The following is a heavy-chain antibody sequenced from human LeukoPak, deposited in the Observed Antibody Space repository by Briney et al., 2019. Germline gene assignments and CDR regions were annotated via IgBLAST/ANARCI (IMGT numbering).Heavy chain of an antibody. D-gene: IGHD1-26*01. CDR1: GFTFSNAW. V-gene: IGHV3-15*01. Sequence: GGSLRLSCAASGFTFSNAWMSWVRQAPGKGLEWVGRIKSKTDGGTTDNAALVKGRFTISRDDSKNTLYLQMNSLKTADTAVYYCTTAYSGSYFSDYYFDYWGQGTLVTVSS. CDR2: IKSKTDGGTT. CDR3: TTAYSGSYFSDYYFDY. J-gene: IGHJ4*02.